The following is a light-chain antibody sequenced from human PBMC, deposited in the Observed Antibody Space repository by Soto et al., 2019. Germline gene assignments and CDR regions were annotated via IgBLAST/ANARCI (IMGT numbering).Light chain of an antibody. CDR2: GAS. Sequence: EIVLTQSPGTLSLSPGERATLSCRASRGVTRSLAWFQQKAGQPPRLLIYGASTRATGIPDRFSGSGSGTDFTLIINRVEPEDFAVYYCLQHGSSPYTFGQGTKVVIK. CDR3: LQHGSSPYT. V-gene: IGKV3-20*01. J-gene: IGKJ1*01. CDR1: RGVTRS.